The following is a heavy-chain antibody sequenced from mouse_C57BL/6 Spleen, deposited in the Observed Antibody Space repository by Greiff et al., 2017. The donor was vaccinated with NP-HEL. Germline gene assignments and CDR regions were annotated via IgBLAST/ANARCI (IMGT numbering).Heavy chain of an antibody. CDR3: ARDYYGSLGAMDY. J-gene: IGHJ4*01. V-gene: IGHV1-53*01. Sequence: QVQLQQPGTELVKPGASVKLSCTASGYTFTSYWMHWVKQRPGQGLEWIGNINPSNGGTNYNEKFKSKATLTVDKSSSTAYMQLSRLTSEDSAVYYCARDYYGSLGAMDYWGQGTSVTVSS. D-gene: IGHD1-1*01. CDR2: INPSNGGT. CDR1: GYTFTSYW.